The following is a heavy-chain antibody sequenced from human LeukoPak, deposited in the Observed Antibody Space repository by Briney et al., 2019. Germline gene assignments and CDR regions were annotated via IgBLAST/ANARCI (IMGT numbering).Heavy chain of an antibody. D-gene: IGHD2-21*02. CDR1: GFTFTIYW. V-gene: IGHV3-7*01. CDR2: IKQDGSEK. J-gene: IGHJ4*02. Sequence: GGSLRLSCAASGFTFTIYWMHWVRQAPGKGLEWVANIKQDGSEKYYVDSAKGRFTISRDNGENSVYLQMNSLRAEDTAVYYCARDGGHGGDLDYWGQGTLVTVSS. CDR3: ARDGGHGGDLDY.